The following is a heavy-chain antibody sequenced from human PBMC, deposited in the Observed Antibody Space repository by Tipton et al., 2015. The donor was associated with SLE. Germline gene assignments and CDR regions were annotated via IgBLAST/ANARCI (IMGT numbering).Heavy chain of an antibody. J-gene: IGHJ1*01. V-gene: IGHV4-38-2*02. Sequence: TLSLTCTVSGYSISSGYYWSWIRQPPGKGLEWIGEINHSGSTNYNPSLKSRVTISVDTSKNQFSLKLSFVTAADTAVYYCASAGRAPQYFQHWGQGTLVTVSS. CDR3: ASAGRAPQYFQH. D-gene: IGHD1-26*01. CDR2: INHSGST. CDR1: GYSISSGYY.